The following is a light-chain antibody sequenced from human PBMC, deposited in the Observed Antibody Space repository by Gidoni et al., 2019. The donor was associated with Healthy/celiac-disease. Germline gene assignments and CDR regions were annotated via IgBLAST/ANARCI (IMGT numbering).Light chain of an antibody. CDR2: QDS. V-gene: IGLV3-1*01. CDR3: HACDSSTVV. CDR1: KVGDKH. Sequence: SYELTQRLPVYVSPGQTDSITGSGDKVGDKHACWYQLKPGQSPVMVIYQDSKRPSGIPERFSGSNSRNTATLTVSWTQAMDESDYYCHACDSSTVVFGGGTKLTVL. J-gene: IGLJ2*01.